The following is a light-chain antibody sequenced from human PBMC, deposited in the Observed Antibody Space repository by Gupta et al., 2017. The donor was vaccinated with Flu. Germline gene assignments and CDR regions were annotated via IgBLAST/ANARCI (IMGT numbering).Light chain of an antibody. J-gene: IGLJ2*01. Sequence: TGRTKGQGNSIRKDYASLYQQNAGTTSLLVIYNKNIRLSGIPDRFSGSSSGNTASLTIAGAQAEEEADYYCNSRDSTDNHQAVFGGGTKLTVL. CDR3: NSRDSTDNHQAV. CDR2: NKN. V-gene: IGLV3-19*01. CDR1: SIRKDY.